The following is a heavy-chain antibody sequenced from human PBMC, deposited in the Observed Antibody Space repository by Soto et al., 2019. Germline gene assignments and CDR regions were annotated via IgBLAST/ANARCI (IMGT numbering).Heavy chain of an antibody. J-gene: IGHJ1*01. CDR2: INHSGST. CDR3: ASGLAVAGVEYFQH. V-gene: IGHV4-34*01. CDR1: GWSFSGYY. D-gene: IGHD6-19*01. Sequence: QVQLQQWGAGLLKSSETLSLTCAVYGWSFSGYYWSWIRQPPGKGMEWIGEINHSGSTNYNPSLKSRVTISVGTSKNQFSLKLSSVTAADTAVYYCASGLAVAGVEYFQHWGQGTLVTVSS.